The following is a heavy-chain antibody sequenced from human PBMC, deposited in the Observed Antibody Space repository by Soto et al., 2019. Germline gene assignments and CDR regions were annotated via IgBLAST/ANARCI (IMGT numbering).Heavy chain of an antibody. V-gene: IGHV1-2*02. J-gene: IGHJ5*02. CDR2: INPNSGGT. Sequence: ASVKVSCKASGYTFTGYYMHWVRQAPGQGLEWMGWINPNSGGTNYAQKFQGRVTMTRDTSISTAYMELSRLRSDDTAVYYCARDRITMVRGGVFDPWGQGTLVTVSS. CDR3: ARDRITMVRGGVFDP. CDR1: GYTFTGYY. D-gene: IGHD3-10*01.